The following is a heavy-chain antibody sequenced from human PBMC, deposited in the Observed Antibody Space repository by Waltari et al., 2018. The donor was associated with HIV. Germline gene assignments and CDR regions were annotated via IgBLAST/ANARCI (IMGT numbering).Heavy chain of an antibody. CDR2: IYYSATT. Sequence: QLPLQESGPGLVKPSETLSLTCTVSGGFISNGTYYWGWIRQPPGKGLEWIASIYYSATTYYNPAFKRRVTISVDTPKSQFSLTLRSVTAADTAVYYCARHTKLATIIYWGQGALVTVSS. CDR1: GGFISNGTYY. J-gene: IGHJ4*02. V-gene: IGHV4-39*01. CDR3: ARHTKLATIIY. D-gene: IGHD5-12*01.